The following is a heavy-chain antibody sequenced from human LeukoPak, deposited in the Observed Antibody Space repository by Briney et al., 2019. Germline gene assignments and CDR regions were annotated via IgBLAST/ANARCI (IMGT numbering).Heavy chain of an antibody. CDR3: VREGNELLSNDFDY. J-gene: IGHJ4*02. CDR2: INPHSGGT. CDR1: GFTFSGHY. D-gene: IGHD2-21*02. Sequence: ASVKVSCKASGFTFSGHYIHWVRQAPGQGLEWMGYINPHSGGTSSPQKFQGRVTMTTDTSISAVYMELSSLTSDDTAMYYCVREGNELLSNDFDYWGQGSLVTVSS. V-gene: IGHV1-2*02.